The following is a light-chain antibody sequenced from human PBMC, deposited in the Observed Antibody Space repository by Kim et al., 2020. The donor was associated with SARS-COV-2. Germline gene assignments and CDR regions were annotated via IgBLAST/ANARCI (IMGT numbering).Light chain of an antibody. CDR2: DVS. CDR1: SSDVGGYNY. Sequence: QSALTQPASVSGSPGQSITISCTGTSSDVGGYNYVSWYQQHPGKAPKLMIYDVSNRHSGVSNRFSGSKSGSTASLTISGPQAEDEADYYCSSYTSSSTVVFGGGTKLTVL. CDR3: SSYTSSSTVV. J-gene: IGLJ2*01. V-gene: IGLV2-14*03.